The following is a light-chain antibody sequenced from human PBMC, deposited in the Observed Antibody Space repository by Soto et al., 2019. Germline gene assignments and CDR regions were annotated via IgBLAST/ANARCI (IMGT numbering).Light chain of an antibody. V-gene: IGKV3-20*01. J-gene: IGKJ5*01. CDR2: AAS. CDR1: QSVSIH. CDR3: QQSSRSPVT. Sequence: ETVMTQSPGTLSVSLGERATLSCRASQSVSIHLAWYQQKPGQVPRLLMSAASSRATGIPDRFSGSGSGTDFTLTISRLEPEDFAVYYCQQSSRSPVTFGQGTRLEIK.